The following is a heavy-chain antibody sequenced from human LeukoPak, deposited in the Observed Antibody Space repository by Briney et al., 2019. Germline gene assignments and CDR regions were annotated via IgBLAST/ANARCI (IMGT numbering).Heavy chain of an antibody. CDR2: IYHSGST. V-gene: IGHV4-30-2*01. D-gene: IGHD3-10*01. J-gene: IGHJ4*02. CDR1: GGSISSGGYS. Sequence: SETLSLTCAVSGGSISSGGYSWSWIRQPPGKGLEWIGYIYHSGSTYYNPSLKSRVTISVDRSKNQFSLKLSSVTAADTAVYYCARGGYYGSGSYKPYDYWGQRTLVTVSS. CDR3: ARGGYYGSGSYKPYDY.